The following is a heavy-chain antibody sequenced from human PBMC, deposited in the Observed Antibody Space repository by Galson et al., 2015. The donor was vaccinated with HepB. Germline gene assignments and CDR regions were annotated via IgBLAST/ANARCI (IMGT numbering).Heavy chain of an antibody. Sequence: SLRLSCAASGFTFSSYAMHWVRQAPGKGLEWVAVISYDGSNKYYADSVKGRFTISRDNSKNTLYLQMNSLRAEDTAVYYCARDISGYYPIFDYWGQGTLVTVSS. V-gene: IGHV3-30*04. CDR1: GFTFSSYA. J-gene: IGHJ4*02. D-gene: IGHD3-22*01. CDR2: ISYDGSNK. CDR3: ARDISGYYPIFDY.